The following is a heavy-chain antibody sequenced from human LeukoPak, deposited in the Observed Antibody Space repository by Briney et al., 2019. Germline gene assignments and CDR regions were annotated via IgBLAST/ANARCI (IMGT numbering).Heavy chain of an antibody. CDR2: IYASGST. D-gene: IGHD2-21*01. Sequence: PSETLSLTCTVSNVSIRHYYYNWIRQPPGKGLEWLGYIYASGSTNYSPSLKSRVTISMDTSKTQFSLSLSSVTAADTAVYHYGSVAYFDSWGQGIPVTVSS. CDR3: GSVAYFDS. J-gene: IGHJ4*02. V-gene: IGHV4-4*08. CDR1: NVSIRHYY.